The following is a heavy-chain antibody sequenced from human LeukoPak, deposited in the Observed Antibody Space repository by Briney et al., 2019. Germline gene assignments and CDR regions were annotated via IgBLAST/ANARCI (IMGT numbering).Heavy chain of an antibody. CDR1: GGSISSYY. Sequence: SETLSLTCTVSGGSISSYYWNWIRQPAGKGLEWIGRIHTSGSTNYNPSLKSRVTMSGDTSKNQFSLKLSSVTAADTAVYYCARGSRRIAARPNWFDPWGQGTLVTVSS. J-gene: IGHJ5*02. CDR3: ARGSRRIAARPNWFDP. D-gene: IGHD6-6*01. V-gene: IGHV4-4*07. CDR2: IHTSGST.